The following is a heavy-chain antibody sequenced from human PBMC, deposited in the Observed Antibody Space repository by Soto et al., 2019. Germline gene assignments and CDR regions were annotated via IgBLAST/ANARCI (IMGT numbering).Heavy chain of an antibody. Sequence: PSETLSLTCTVSGCSISSYYWSWIRQPPGKGLEWIGYIYYSGGTNYNPSLSSRVTISVDTSKNQFSLRLSSVTAADTAVYDGARGTVTINYFDHWGQGIRVTVAS. D-gene: IGHD4-17*01. V-gene: IGHV4-59*01. CDR1: GCSISSYY. CDR2: IYYSGGT. CDR3: ARGTVTINYFDH. J-gene: IGHJ4*02.